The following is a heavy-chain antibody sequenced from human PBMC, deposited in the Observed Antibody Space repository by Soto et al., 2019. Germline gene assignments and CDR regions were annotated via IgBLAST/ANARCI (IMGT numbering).Heavy chain of an antibody. CDR1: GYTFTNYY. Sequence: ASVKVSCKASGYTFTNYYMNWLRQAPGQGLEWMGWMNPSSGGSKYAQTFQDRVTMTRDAYISTAYMEMTSLRHGDTAVYCCARSDDSTSYPLYLWGPGTLGNRSS. CDR2: MNPSSGGS. CDR3: ARSDDSTSYPLYL. J-gene: IGHJ5*02. D-gene: IGHD4-4*01. V-gene: IGHV1-2*02.